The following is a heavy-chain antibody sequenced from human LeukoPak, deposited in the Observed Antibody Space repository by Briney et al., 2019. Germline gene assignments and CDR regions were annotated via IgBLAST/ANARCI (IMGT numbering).Heavy chain of an antibody. Sequence: PSETLSLTCTVSGGSISSYYWSWVRQPPGKGLEWIGYIYYSGSTNYNPSLKSRVTISVDTSKNQFSLKLSSATAADTAVYYCARDSRIVGATTGDYWGQGTLVTVSS. D-gene: IGHD1-26*01. CDR3: ARDSRIVGATTGDY. J-gene: IGHJ4*02. CDR1: GGSISSYY. V-gene: IGHV4-59*01. CDR2: IYYSGST.